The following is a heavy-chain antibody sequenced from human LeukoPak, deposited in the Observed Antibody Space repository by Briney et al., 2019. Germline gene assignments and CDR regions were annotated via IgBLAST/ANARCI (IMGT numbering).Heavy chain of an antibody. J-gene: IGHJ3*02. D-gene: IGHD3-16*01. Sequence: ETLSLTCTVSGGSISSSSYYWGWVRQPPGKGLEWIGSIYYSGSTYYNPSLKSRVTISVDTSKNQFSLKLSSVTAADTAVYYCAGGAFDIWGQGTMVTVSS. V-gene: IGHV4-39*01. CDR3: AGGAFDI. CDR2: IYYSGST. CDR1: GGSISSSSYY.